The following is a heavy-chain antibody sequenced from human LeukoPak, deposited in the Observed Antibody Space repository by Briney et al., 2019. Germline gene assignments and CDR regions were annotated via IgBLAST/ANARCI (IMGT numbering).Heavy chain of an antibody. CDR3: ARDPGTTRYYYYMDV. CDR2: INCNGGST. Sequence: PGGSLRLSCAASGFTFDDYGMSWVRQAPGKGLEWVSGINCNGGSTGYADSVKGRFTISRDNAKNSLYLQMNSLRAEDTALYYCARDPGTTRYYYYMDVWGKGTTVTVSS. J-gene: IGHJ6*03. CDR1: GFTFDDYG. D-gene: IGHD1-7*01. V-gene: IGHV3-20*04.